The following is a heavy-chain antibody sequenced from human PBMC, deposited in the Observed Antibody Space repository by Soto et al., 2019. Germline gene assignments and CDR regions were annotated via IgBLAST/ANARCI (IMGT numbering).Heavy chain of an antibody. Sequence: PGGSLRLSCSASGFTFSNACMNWVRQAPGKGLEWVGRIKSKTDGGTTDYAAPVKGRFTISRDDSKNTLYLQMNSLKTEDTAVYYCTTALIAARPRYYYYGMDVWGQGTTVTVSS. V-gene: IGHV3-15*07. J-gene: IGHJ6*02. CDR2: IKSKTDGGTT. CDR1: GFTFSNAC. D-gene: IGHD6-6*01. CDR3: TTALIAARPRYYYYGMDV.